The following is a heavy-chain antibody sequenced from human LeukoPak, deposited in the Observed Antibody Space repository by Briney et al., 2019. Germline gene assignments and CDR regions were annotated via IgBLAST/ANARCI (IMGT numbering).Heavy chain of an antibody. D-gene: IGHD6-19*01. CDR1: GYSFTSYW. Sequence: GESLKIPCKGSGYSFTSYWIGWVRQMPGKGLEWMGIINPPDSDTRYSPSFQGQVTMSADKSISTAYLQWSSLKASDTAMYYCARDYTSGWYDYWGQGTLVIVSS. V-gene: IGHV5-51*01. CDR2: INPPDSDT. J-gene: IGHJ4*02. CDR3: ARDYTSGWYDY.